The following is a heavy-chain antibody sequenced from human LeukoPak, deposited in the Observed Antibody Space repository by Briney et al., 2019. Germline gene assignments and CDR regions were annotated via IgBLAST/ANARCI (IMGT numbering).Heavy chain of an antibody. CDR2: IYVSGRT. CDR3: ARDRWELTPAKGWFGS. J-gene: IGHJ5*01. CDR1: GDSMTNY. V-gene: IGHV4-4*07. D-gene: IGHD1-26*01. Sequence: SETLSLTCAVSGDSMTNYWSWIRQPAGQGLEWIGHIYVSGRTNYNPSFKSRVSMSIDTSKKQFSLNLTSVSAADTAVYFCARDRWELTPAKGWFGSWGQGTLVTVSS.